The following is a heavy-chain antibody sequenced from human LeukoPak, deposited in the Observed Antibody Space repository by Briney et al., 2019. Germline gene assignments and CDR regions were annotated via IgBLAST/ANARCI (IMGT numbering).Heavy chain of an antibody. D-gene: IGHD3-9*01. CDR3: ARPIPVLRYFDWLSAGAFDI. CDR1: GYSISSGYF. Sequence: SETLSLTCAVSGYSISSGYFWGWIRQPPGKGLEWIGSIYHSGSTYYNPSLKSRVTISVDTSKNQFSLKLSSVTAADTAVYYCARPIPVLRYFDWLSAGAFDIWGQGTMVTVSS. J-gene: IGHJ3*02. V-gene: IGHV4-38-2*01. CDR2: IYHSGST.